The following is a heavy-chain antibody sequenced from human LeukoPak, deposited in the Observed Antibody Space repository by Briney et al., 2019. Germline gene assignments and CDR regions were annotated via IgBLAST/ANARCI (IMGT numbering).Heavy chain of an antibody. J-gene: IGHJ4*02. D-gene: IGHD3-10*01. CDR3: AKVTYGSGTYGAFDY. V-gene: IGHV3-23*01. CDR1: GFTFSSHG. CDR2: ISGSGDNT. Sequence: GGSLRLSCAASGFTFSSHGMSWVRQAPGKGLEWVSTISGSGDNTYYADSVKGRFTISRDNSKNTLYLQMNSLRGEDTAVYYCAKVTYGSGTYGAFDYWGQGTLVTVSS.